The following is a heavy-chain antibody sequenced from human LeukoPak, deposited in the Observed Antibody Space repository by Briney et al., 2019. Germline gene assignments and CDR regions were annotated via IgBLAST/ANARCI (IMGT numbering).Heavy chain of an antibody. CDR1: GGSFSGYY. V-gene: IGHV4-34*01. J-gene: IGHJ4*02. Sequence: PSETLSLTCAVYGGSFSGYYWSWIRQPPGKGLEWIGEINHSGSTNYNPSLKSRVTISVDTSKNQFSLKLSSVTAADTAVYYCARAVGGLYYFDYWGQGTLVTVSS. CDR2: INHSGST. D-gene: IGHD3-16*01. CDR3: ARAVGGLYYFDY.